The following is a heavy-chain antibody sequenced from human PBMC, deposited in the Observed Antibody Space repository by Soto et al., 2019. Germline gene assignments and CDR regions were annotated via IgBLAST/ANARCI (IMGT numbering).Heavy chain of an antibody. CDR2: INHSGST. V-gene: IGHV4-34*01. CDR1: GGSFSGYY. CDR3: ARERVDCTNGVCYEYYYYYYMDV. D-gene: IGHD2-8*01. Sequence: SETLSLTCAVYGGSFSGYYWSWIRQPPGKGLEWIGEINHSGSTNYNPSLKSRVTISVDTSKNQFSLKLSSVTAADTAVYYCARERVDCTNGVCYEYYYYYYMDVWGKGTTVTVSS. J-gene: IGHJ6*03.